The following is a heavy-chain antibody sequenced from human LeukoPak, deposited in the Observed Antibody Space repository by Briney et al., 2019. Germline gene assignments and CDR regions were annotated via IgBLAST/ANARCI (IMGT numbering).Heavy chain of an antibody. CDR1: GFTFSSYS. V-gene: IGHV3-21*01. J-gene: IGHJ5*02. D-gene: IGHD1-26*01. CDR2: ISSSSSYI. Sequence: GSLRLSCAASGFTFSSYSMNWVRQAPGKGLEWVSSISSSSSYIYYADSVKGRFTISRDNAKNSLYLQMNSLRAEDTAVYYCARGRARIQWEPFLDPWGQGTLVTVSS. CDR3: ARGRARIQWEPFLDP.